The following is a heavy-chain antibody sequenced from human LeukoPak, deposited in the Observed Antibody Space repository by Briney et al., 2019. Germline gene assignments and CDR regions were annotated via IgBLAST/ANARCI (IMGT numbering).Heavy chain of an antibody. V-gene: IGHV4-38-2*01. Sequence: SETLSLTCAVSGYSISSGYYWGWIRQPPGMGLEWLGSIHHSGSTYYNASLKSRVTISVDTSKNQFSLKLNSVTAADTAVYYCARASGYSYGWTWFGPWGQGTLVTVSS. CDR3: ARASGYSYGWTWFGP. J-gene: IGHJ5*02. CDR1: GYSISSGYY. CDR2: IHHSGST. D-gene: IGHD5-18*01.